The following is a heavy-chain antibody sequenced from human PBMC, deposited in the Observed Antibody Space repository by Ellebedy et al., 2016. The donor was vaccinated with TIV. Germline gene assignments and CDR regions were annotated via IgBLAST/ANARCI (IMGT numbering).Heavy chain of an antibody. CDR2: MYYSGRT. Sequence: SETLSLXXTVSGGSISSSSYYWGWIRQPPGKGLEWIGYMYYSGRTKYNPSLKSRVTISVDTSKNQFSLKLRSVTAADTAVYYCARTALGHCSSTSCYTDAFDIWGQGTMVTVSS. J-gene: IGHJ3*02. CDR3: ARTALGHCSSTSCYTDAFDI. D-gene: IGHD2-2*01. V-gene: IGHV4-61*05. CDR1: GGSISSSSYY.